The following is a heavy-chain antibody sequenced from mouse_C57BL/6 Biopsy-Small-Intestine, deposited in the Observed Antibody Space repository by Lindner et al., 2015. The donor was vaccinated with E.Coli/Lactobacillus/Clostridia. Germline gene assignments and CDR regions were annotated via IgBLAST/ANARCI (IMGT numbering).Heavy chain of an antibody. V-gene: IGHV1-9*01. CDR2: ILPGSGIT. CDR1: GYTFTGYW. J-gene: IGHJ4*01. Sequence: VQLQESGAELMKPGASVKLSCKASGYTFTGYWIEWLKQRPGHGLEWIGEILPGSGITNYNEKFKSKATFTADTSSNTAYMQLSSLTAEDSAIYYCAKGMGLLRPMDYWGQGTSVTVSS. D-gene: IGHD2-3*01. CDR3: AKGMGLLRPMDY.